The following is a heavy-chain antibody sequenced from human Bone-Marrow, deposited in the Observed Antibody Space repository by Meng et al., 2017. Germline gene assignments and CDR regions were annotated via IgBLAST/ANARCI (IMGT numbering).Heavy chain of an antibody. V-gene: IGHV1-18*01. D-gene: IGHD1-26*01. CDR2: ISAYNGNA. CDR1: GYTFTSYG. Sequence: ASVKVSCKASGYTFTSYGISWVRQAPGQGLEWMGWISAYNGNANYAQKLQGRVTMTTDTSTSTAYMELRSLRSDDTAVYYCASSGVGATLPDYWGQGTLVTVSS. CDR3: ASSGVGATLPDY. J-gene: IGHJ4*02.